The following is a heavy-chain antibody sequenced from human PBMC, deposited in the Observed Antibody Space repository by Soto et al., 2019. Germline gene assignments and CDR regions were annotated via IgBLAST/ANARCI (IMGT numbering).Heavy chain of an antibody. J-gene: IGHJ3*02. V-gene: IGHV3-15*01. CDR1: GFTFSNAW. D-gene: IGHD3-22*01. CDR2: IKSKTSSETR. Sequence: EVQLEESGGGLVKPGGSLRLSCAASGFTFSNAWMSWVRQAPGKGLEWVGRIKSKTSSETREYAAPVKGRFTISRDDSKNMLYLEMNSLKIEDTGVYYCTTDGFTGIVGIWGQGTMVTVSS. CDR3: TTDGFTGIVGI.